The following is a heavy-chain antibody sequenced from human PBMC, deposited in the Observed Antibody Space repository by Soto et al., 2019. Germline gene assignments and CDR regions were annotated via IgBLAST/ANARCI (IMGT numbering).Heavy chain of an antibody. Sequence: SETLSLTCAVYGGSFSGYYWSWIRQPPGKGLEWIGEINHSGSTNYNPSLKSRVTISVDTSKNQFSLKLSSVTAADTAVYYCARVLWFGVGYFDYWGQGTLVTVSS. CDR3: ARVLWFGVGYFDY. CDR2: INHSGST. CDR1: GGSFSGYY. D-gene: IGHD3-10*01. V-gene: IGHV4-34*01. J-gene: IGHJ4*02.